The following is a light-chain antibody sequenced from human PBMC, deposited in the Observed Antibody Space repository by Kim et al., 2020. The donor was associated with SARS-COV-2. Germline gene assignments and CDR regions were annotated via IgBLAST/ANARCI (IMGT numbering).Light chain of an antibody. CDR3: QSRDSGGNVV. CDR1: SLRSYY. J-gene: IGLJ2*01. Sequence: SSELTQDPVASVALGQTVTITCQGDSLRSYYATWYQQKPRQAPVLVIYGRNTRPSGIPDRISGSASGNTASLTISGTQAEDEGDFYCQSRDSGGNVVFGGGTKVTVL. V-gene: IGLV3-19*01. CDR2: GRN.